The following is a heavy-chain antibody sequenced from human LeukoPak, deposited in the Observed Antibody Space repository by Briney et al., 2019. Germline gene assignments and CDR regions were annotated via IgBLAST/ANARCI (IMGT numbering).Heavy chain of an antibody. Sequence: GASVKVSCKASGYTFTSYGISWVRQAPGQRIEWMGWISAYNGNTNYAQKLQGRVTTTTDTSTSTAYMELRSLRSDDTAVYYCARNTDDILTGYYYYMDVWGKGTTVTISS. D-gene: IGHD3-9*01. V-gene: IGHV1-18*01. CDR2: ISAYNGNT. CDR3: ARNTDDILTGYYYYMDV. CDR1: GYTFTSYG. J-gene: IGHJ6*03.